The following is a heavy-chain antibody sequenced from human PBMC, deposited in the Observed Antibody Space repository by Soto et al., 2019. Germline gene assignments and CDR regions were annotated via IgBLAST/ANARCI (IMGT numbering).Heavy chain of an antibody. CDR3: ARGSVSGSSAAPYDCYYYGMDA. D-gene: IGHD2-15*01. J-gene: IGHJ6*01. CDR2: INHSGST. V-gene: IGHV4-34*01. Sequence: PLETLSLTCAVYGGSFSGYYWSWIPQPPGKGLEWIGEINHSGSTNYNPSLKSRGTISVDTSQNQFSLKLSSVTAADTAVYYCARGSVSGSSAAPYDCYYYGMDAWGQGTTGTFSS. CDR1: GGSFSGYY.